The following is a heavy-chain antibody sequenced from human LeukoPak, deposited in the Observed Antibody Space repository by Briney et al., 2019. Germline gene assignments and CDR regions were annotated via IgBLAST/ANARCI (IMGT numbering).Heavy chain of an antibody. J-gene: IGHJ4*02. CDR1: GLTFSSYA. Sequence: PGGSLRLSCAASGLTFSSYAMSWVRQAPGKGLEWVSAISGSGGSTYYADSVKGRFTISRDNSKNTLYLQMNSLRAEDTAVYYCATVVRYSSSWYYWGQGTLVTVSS. CDR2: ISGSGGST. CDR3: ATVVRYSSSWYY. V-gene: IGHV3-23*01. D-gene: IGHD6-13*01.